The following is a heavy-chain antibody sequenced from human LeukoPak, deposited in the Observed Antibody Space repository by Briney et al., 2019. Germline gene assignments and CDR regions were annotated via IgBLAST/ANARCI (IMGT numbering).Heavy chain of an antibody. J-gene: IGHJ3*02. CDR2: IKLDGSQK. Sequence: GGSLRLSCAASGFTFSNYWMSWVRQAPGKGLEWVANIKLDGSQKYYVDSVKGRFTISRDNAKSSLYLQMNSLRVEDTAVYYCARDGMGVIKAFDIWGPGTMVTVSS. D-gene: IGHD3-10*01. CDR1: GFTFSNYW. V-gene: IGHV3-7*05. CDR3: ARDGMGVIKAFDI.